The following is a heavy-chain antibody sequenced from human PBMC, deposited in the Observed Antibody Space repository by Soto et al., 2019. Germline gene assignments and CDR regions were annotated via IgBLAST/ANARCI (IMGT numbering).Heavy chain of an antibody. Sequence: QVQVEQSGAEVKKPGASVKVSCKTSGYTFSDYYMHWVRQAPGQGLEWMGWINPNSGNTDYAQKFRGRVTMTRDTSITTAYMELTSLRSDDTAIYYCARDLRGYSIWFDPWGQGTLVTVSS. V-gene: IGHV1-2*02. CDR1: GYTFSDYY. D-gene: IGHD3-22*01. CDR2: INPNSGNT. CDR3: ARDLRGYSIWFDP. J-gene: IGHJ5*02.